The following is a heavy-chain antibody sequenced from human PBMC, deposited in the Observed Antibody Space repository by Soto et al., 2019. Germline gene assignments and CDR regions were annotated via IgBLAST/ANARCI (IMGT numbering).Heavy chain of an antibody. J-gene: IGHJ6*02. Sequence: SETLSLTCTVSGGSISSSSYYWGWIRQPPGKGLEWIGSIYYSGSTYYNPSLKSRVTISVDTSKNQFSLKLSSVTAADTAVYYCASQTPNIAARHYYYYYYGMDVWGQGTTVTVSS. CDR2: IYYSGST. D-gene: IGHD6-6*01. CDR3: ASQTPNIAARHYYYYYYGMDV. CDR1: GGSISSSSYY. V-gene: IGHV4-39*01.